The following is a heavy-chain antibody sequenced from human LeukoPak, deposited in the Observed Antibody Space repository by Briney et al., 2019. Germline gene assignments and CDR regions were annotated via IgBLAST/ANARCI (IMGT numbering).Heavy chain of an antibody. CDR1: GGSISSYY. V-gene: IGHV4-59*01. CDR3: ARVSDSSGYNDAFDI. D-gene: IGHD3-22*01. Sequence: SETLSLTCTVSGGSISSYYWSWIRQPPGKGLEWIGYTYYSGSTNYNPSLKSRVTISVDTSKNQFSLKLSSVTAADTAVYYCARVSDSSGYNDAFDIWGQGTMVTVSS. CDR2: TYYSGST. J-gene: IGHJ3*02.